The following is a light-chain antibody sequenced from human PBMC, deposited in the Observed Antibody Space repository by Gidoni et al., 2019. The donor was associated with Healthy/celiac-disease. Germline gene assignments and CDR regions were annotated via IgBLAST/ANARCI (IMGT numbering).Light chain of an antibody. Sequence: QSVLTQPPSASGTPGQRVTISCSRSSSNIGSNTVTWYQQLPGTAPKLLIYSNNQRPSGVPDRFSGSKSGTSASLAISGLQSEDEADYYCAAWDDSLNGYVFGTGTKVTVL. CDR1: SSNIGSNT. V-gene: IGLV1-44*01. CDR3: AAWDDSLNGYV. J-gene: IGLJ1*01. CDR2: SNN.